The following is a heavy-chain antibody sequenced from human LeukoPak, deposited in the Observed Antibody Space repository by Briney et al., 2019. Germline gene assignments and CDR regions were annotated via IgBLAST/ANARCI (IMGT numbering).Heavy chain of an antibody. D-gene: IGHD2-2*02. CDR1: GYTFTSYD. J-gene: IGHJ6*02. V-gene: IGHV1-8*01. Sequence: ASVKVSCKASGYTFTSYDINWVRQATGQGLEWMGWMNPNSGNTGYAQKFQGRVTMTRNTSISTAYMELSSLRSEDMAVYYCARVWRYQLLYEYYYYYYGMDVWGQGTTVTVSS. CDR3: ARVWRYQLLYEYYYYYYGMDV. CDR2: MNPNSGNT.